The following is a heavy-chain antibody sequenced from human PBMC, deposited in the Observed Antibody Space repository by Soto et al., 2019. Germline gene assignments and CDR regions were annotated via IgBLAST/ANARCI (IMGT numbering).Heavy chain of an antibody. D-gene: IGHD2-15*01. J-gene: IGHJ4*02. CDR3: SRAFRGATSRYCSGGSFSD. V-gene: IGHV1-69*13. Sequence: GASVKVSCKASRGALGSYAISSARQATGQGIKWIGGIIPIFGTANYAQKLQGRVTITADESTNTAYMELSILISEDTAVYYCSRAFRGATSRYCSGGSFSDWGQATQVTVSS. CDR2: IIPIFGTA. CDR1: RGALGSYA.